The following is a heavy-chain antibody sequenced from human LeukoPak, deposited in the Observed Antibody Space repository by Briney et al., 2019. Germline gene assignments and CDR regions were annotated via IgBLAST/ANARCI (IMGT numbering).Heavy chain of an antibody. D-gene: IGHD3-22*01. CDR3: ARLLYDRSGYYYFDY. J-gene: IGHJ4*02. CDR1: GGSISSSNHY. V-gene: IGHV4-39*01. Sequence: PETLSLTCTVSGGSISSSNHYWGWLRQPPGKGLEWIGSIYYSGSTYDNPSLKSRVTISVDTPKNQFSLKLRSVTAADAAIYYCARLLYDRSGYYYFDYWGQGTLVTVSS. CDR2: IYYSGST.